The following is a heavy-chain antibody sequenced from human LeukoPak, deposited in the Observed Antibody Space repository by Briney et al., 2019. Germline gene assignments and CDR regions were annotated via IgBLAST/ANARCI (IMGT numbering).Heavy chain of an antibody. D-gene: IGHD3-16*02. CDR1: GYTFTSYA. CDR2: INAGNGNT. CDR3: ALATGYGYVWGSYRYNPPFDY. V-gene: IGHV1-3*01. Sequence: ASVKVSCKASGYTFTSYAMHWVRQAPGQRLEWMGWINAGNGNTKYSQKFQGRVTITRDTSANTAYMELSSLRSEDTAVYYCALATGYGYVWGSYRYNPPFDYWGQGTLVTVSS. J-gene: IGHJ4*02.